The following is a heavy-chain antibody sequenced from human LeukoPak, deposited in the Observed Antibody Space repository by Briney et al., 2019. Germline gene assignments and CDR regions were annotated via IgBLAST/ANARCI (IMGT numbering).Heavy chain of an antibody. CDR1: GFTFDDYA. CDR3: EKGDCSSPSCYFGS. CDR2: ISWNSGSI. D-gene: IGHD2-2*01. J-gene: IGHJ4*02. V-gene: IGHV3-9*01. Sequence: GGSLRLSCAASGFTFDDYAMHWVRQAPGKGLEWVSGISWNSGSIGYADSVKGRFTISRDNAKNSLYLQMNSLRAEDTALYYCEKGDCSSPSCYFGSWARGTLVTVSS.